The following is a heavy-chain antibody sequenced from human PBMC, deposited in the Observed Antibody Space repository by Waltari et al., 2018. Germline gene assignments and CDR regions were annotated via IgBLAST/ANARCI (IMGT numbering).Heavy chain of an antibody. J-gene: IGHJ3*02. CDR2: IYWNDDK. D-gene: IGHD1-26*01. CDR1: GFSLSTSGVG. Sequence: QITLKESGPTLVKPTQTLTLTCTFSGFSLSTSGVGVGWIRQHPGKALEWLALIYWNDDKRYSPSLKSRLTITKDTSKNQVVLTMTNMDPVDTATYYCAHRLEKWELLQSAFDIWGQGTMVTVSS. CDR3: AHRLEKWELLQSAFDI. V-gene: IGHV2-5*01.